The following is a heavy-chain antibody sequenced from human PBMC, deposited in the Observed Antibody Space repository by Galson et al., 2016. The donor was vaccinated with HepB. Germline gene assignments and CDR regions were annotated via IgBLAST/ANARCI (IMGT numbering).Heavy chain of an antibody. D-gene: IGHD1-1*01. CDR2: INRGGPGT. CDR3: TRDYNWAIDY. CDR1: GFTLRNYN. J-gene: IGHJ4*02. Sequence: SVKVSCKASGFTLRNYNMHWVRQAPGQGLEWMGIINRGGPGTIYAQKFQDRLTMTSDTSTSTVYMELSSLRSEDTALYYCTRDYNWAIDYWGQGTLVTVSS. V-gene: IGHV1-46*03.